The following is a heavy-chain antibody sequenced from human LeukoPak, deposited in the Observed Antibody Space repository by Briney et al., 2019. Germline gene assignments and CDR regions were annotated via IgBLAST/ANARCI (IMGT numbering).Heavy chain of an antibody. V-gene: IGHV4-59*12. CDR2: IYYSGST. D-gene: IGHD6-6*01. Sequence: SETLSLTCTVSGGSISSYYWSWIRQPPGKGLEWIGYIYYSGSTNYNPSLKSRVTMSVDTSKNQFSLKLSSVTAADTAVYYCASDSSSAGVDYWGQGTLVTVSS. J-gene: IGHJ4*02. CDR3: ASDSSSAGVDY. CDR1: GGSISSYY.